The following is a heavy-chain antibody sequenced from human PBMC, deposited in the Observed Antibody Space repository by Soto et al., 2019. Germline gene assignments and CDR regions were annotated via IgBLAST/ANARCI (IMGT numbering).Heavy chain of an antibody. Sequence: PSETLSLTCAVYGGSFSGFYWSWFRQPPGKGLEWIGEINHSGSTNYNPSLKSRVTISVDTSKNQFSLRVNSVTAADTAVYYCARGVSVRYCSSTSCWNWFAPWGQRTLVTVYS. V-gene: IGHV4-34*01. CDR3: ARGVSVRYCSSTSCWNWFAP. CDR1: GGSFSGFY. J-gene: IGHJ5*02. D-gene: IGHD2-2*01. CDR2: INHSGST.